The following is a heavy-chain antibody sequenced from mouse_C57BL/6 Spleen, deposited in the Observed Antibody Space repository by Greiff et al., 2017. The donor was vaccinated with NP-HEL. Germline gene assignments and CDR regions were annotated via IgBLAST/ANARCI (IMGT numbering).Heavy chain of an antibody. Sequence: EVQLVESGGGLVKPGGSLKLSCAASGFTFSSYAMSWVRQTPEKRLEWVATISDGGSYTYYPDNVKGRFTISRDNAKNNLYLQMSHLKSEDTAMYYCARDTTVVARYYYAMDYWGQGTSVTVSS. J-gene: IGHJ4*01. CDR1: GFTFSSYA. D-gene: IGHD1-1*01. CDR3: ARDTTVVARYYYAMDY. V-gene: IGHV5-4*01. CDR2: ISDGGSYT.